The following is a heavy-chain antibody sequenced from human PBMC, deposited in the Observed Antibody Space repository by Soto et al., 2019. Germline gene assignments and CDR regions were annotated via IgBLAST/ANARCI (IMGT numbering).Heavy chain of an antibody. V-gene: IGHV3-21*01. Sequence: EVRLVESGGGLVKPGGSLRLSCAVSGFTFSSCTMNWVRQAPGKGLEWVSSISPSTSHIYYADSVKGRFTISRDNAKNSLFLQMNSLRAEDTAVYYCSCCSGGACHQNYGMDVWGQGTTVTVSS. D-gene: IGHD2-15*01. CDR1: GFTFSSCT. CDR2: ISPSTSHI. CDR3: SCCSGGACHQNYGMDV. J-gene: IGHJ6*02.